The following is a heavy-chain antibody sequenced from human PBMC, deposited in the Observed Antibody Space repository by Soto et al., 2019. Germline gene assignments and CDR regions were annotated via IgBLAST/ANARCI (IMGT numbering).Heavy chain of an antibody. J-gene: IGHJ6*02. CDR1: GFTFSNYW. CDR3: ARGGVQHALDV. CDR2: VNNDGTDT. Sequence: EVQLVESGGGLVQPGGSLRLSCAASGFTFSNYWMYWVRQAPGKGLVWVSRVNNDGTDTTHADSVKGRFTISRDNAENTLYLHMNSMRAEDTAVYYCARGGVQHALDVWGQGSTVTVSS. D-gene: IGHD3-10*01. V-gene: IGHV3-74*03.